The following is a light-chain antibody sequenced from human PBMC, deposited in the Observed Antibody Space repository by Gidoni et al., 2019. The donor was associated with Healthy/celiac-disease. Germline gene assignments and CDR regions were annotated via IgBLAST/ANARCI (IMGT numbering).Light chain of an antibody. V-gene: IGKV3-11*01. CDR1: QSVSSY. CDR2: EAS. Sequence: EIVLTQSPATLALSPGERATLACRASQSVSSYLAWYQQKPGQAPRLLIYEASNSATGIPARFSGSGYGTDFTLTISSLEPEEFAVYYCQQRSNWPPWTCGQXTKGEIK. CDR3: QQRSNWPPWT. J-gene: IGKJ1*01.